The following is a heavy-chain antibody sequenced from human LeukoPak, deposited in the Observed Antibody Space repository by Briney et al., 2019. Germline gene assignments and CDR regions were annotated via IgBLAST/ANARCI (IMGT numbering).Heavy chain of an antibody. CDR3: ARGAPYDYIWGSYRFASFDY. J-gene: IGHJ4*02. CDR2: INHSGST. Sequence: SETLSLTCAVSGGSFSGYYWSWIRQPPGKGLEWIGEINHSGSTNYNPSLKSRVTISVDTSKNQFSLKLSSVTAADTAVYYCARGAPYDYIWGSYRFASFDYWGQGTLVTVSS. V-gene: IGHV4-34*01. D-gene: IGHD3-16*02. CDR1: GGSFSGYY.